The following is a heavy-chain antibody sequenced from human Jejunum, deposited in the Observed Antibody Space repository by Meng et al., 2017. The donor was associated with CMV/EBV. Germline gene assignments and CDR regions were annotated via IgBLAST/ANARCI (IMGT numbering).Heavy chain of an antibody. V-gene: IGHV4-39*07. D-gene: IGHD2-2*01. CDR1: GGAISSTTYY. Sequence: CPFSGGAISSTTYYWGWIRQPPGKGLEWIGDIYYSGTTYYNPSLKSRLTISLDTSKNHFSLRLSSVTAADTALYYCARSSTSGFDPWGQGTLVTVSS. J-gene: IGHJ5*02. CDR3: ARSSTSGFDP. CDR2: IYYSGTT.